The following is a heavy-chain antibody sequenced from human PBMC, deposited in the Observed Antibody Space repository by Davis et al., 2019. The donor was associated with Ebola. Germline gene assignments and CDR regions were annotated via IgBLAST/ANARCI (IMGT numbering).Heavy chain of an antibody. Sequence: GGSLRLSCKDSGNSFTSHWIGWVRQMPGKGLDWMGIIYPGDSDTRYSPSFQGQVTISADKSISTAYLQWSSLKASDTAMYYCARRGIVGANKYVDYWGQGTLVTVSS. CDR3: ARRGIVGANKYVDY. J-gene: IGHJ4*02. V-gene: IGHV5-51*01. D-gene: IGHD1-26*01. CDR1: GNSFTSHW. CDR2: IYPGDSDT.